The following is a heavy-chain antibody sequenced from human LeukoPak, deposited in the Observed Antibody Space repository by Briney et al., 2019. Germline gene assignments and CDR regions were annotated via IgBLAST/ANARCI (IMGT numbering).Heavy chain of an antibody. CDR3: ARDRGIAAAGPDAFDI. CDR1: GDSISVYY. J-gene: IGHJ3*02. CDR2: IFYSGTT. Sequence: SETLSLTCNVSGDSISVYYWSWIRQPPGKGLEWIGYIFYSGTTNYNPSLKSRVTMSLDTSKNQVSLKLSSVTAADTAVYYCARDRGIAAAGPDAFDIWGQGTMVTVSS. D-gene: IGHD6-13*01. V-gene: IGHV4-59*01.